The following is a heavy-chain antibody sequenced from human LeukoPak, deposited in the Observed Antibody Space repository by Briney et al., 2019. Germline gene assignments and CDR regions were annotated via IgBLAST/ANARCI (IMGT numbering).Heavy chain of an antibody. J-gene: IGHJ4*02. Sequence: PGGSLRLSCAVSGFNFGDYGMIWVRQAPGKGLEWVSGINWNGARTGYADSVKGRFTISRDNAKGSLHLQMNSLRAEDTALYYCASSFNYDILTAANWGQGTLVTVSS. CDR1: GFNFGDYG. CDR2: INWNGART. D-gene: IGHD3-9*01. V-gene: IGHV3-20*04. CDR3: ASSFNYDILTAAN.